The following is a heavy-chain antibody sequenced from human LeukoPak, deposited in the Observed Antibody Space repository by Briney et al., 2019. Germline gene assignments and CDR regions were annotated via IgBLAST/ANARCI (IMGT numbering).Heavy chain of an antibody. CDR2: INHSGSA. J-gene: IGHJ4*02. CDR3: ATVLGGVDY. Sequence: PSETLSLTCAVYGGSFSGYYWSWIRQPPGKGLEWIGEINHSGSANYNPSLKSRVTISVDTSKNRFSLKLSSVTAADTAVYYCATVLGGVDYWGQGTLVTVSS. CDR1: GGSFSGYY. D-gene: IGHD3-10*01. V-gene: IGHV4-34*01.